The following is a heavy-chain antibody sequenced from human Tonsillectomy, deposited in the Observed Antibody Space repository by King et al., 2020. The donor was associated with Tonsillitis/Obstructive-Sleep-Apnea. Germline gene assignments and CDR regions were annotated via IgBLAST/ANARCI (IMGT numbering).Heavy chain of an antibody. D-gene: IGHD3-9*01. Sequence: VQLVESGGGLVQPGGSLRLSCAASGFTFSSYAMSWVRQAPGKGLEWVSAISGSGGSTYYADSVKGRFTISRDNSKNTLYLQMNSLRAEDTAVYYCAKGGVPGDWLLPYYFDYWGQGTLVTVSS. CDR2: ISGSGGST. J-gene: IGHJ4*02. CDR1: GFTFSSYA. V-gene: IGHV3-23*04. CDR3: AKGGVPGDWLLPYYFDY.